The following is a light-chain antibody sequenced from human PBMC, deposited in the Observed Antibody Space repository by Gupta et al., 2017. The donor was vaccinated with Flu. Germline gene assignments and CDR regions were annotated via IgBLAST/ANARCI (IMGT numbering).Light chain of an antibody. V-gene: IGKV1-39*01. CDR1: QSISSY. CDR2: AAS. J-gene: IGKJ2*01. Sequence: DIQMTQSPSSLSASVGERVTITCRASQSISSYLNWYQQTPEKAPKLLIYAASSWQSGVPSRFCGSGCWRNFSLTISSRQQEDFASYYYHQNDSYPPFPFGQGTKLEIK. CDR3: HQNDSYPPFP.